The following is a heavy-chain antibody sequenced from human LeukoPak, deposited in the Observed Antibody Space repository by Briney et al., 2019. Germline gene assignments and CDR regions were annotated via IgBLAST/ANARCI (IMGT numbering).Heavy chain of an antibody. CDR3: ARAKDYYDSSDVDY. J-gene: IGHJ4*02. Sequence: SETLSLTCTVSGGSISSGDHYWSWIRQPPGKGLEWIGYIYYSGSTYYNPSLKSRVTISVDTSKNQFSLKLTSVTAADTAVYYCARAKDYYDSSDVDYWGQGTLVTVSS. CDR2: IYYSGST. CDR1: GGSISSGDHY. V-gene: IGHV4-30-4*01. D-gene: IGHD3-22*01.